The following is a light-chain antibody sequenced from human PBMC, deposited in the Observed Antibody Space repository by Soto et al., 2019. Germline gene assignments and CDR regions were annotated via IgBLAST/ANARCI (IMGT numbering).Light chain of an antibody. Sequence: ESGLTQSPGTLSLSPGERATLSCRASQSVSSSFLAWYQQKPGQAPRLLIYAASRRATGIPDRFSGSGSGTDFTLTISRLEPEDFAVYYCQQYGSSVFSFGPGTKVDIK. J-gene: IGKJ3*01. CDR3: QQYGSSVFS. CDR2: AAS. CDR1: QSVSSSF. V-gene: IGKV3-20*01.